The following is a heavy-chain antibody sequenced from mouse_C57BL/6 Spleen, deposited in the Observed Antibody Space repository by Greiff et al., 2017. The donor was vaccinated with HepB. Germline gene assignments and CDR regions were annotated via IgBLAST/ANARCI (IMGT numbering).Heavy chain of an antibody. CDR3: ARRWDYDDAMDY. V-gene: IGHV1-18*01. D-gene: IGHD2-4*01. Sequence: VQLKQSGPELVKPGASVKIPCKASGYTFTDYNMDWVKQSHGKSLEWIGDINPNNGGTIYNQKFKGKATLTVDKSSSTAYMELRSLTSEDTAVYYCARRWDYDDAMDYWGQGTSVTVSS. CDR2: INPNNGGT. CDR1: GYTFTDYN. J-gene: IGHJ4*01.